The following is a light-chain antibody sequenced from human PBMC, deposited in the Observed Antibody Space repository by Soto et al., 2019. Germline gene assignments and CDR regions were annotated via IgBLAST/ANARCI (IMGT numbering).Light chain of an antibody. CDR3: QQLNSYPRGT. Sequence: DIQLTQSPSFLSASVGDRVTITCRASQGISSYLAGYQQKPGIAPKLLIYAASTLHSGVPSRFSGSGSGTEFTLTISSLQPEDFATYYCQQLNSYPRGTFGQGTKVEIK. CDR2: AAS. J-gene: IGKJ1*01. CDR1: QGISSY. V-gene: IGKV1-9*01.